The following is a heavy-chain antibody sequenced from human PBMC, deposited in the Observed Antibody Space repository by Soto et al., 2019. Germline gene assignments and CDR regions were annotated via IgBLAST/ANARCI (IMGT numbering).Heavy chain of an antibody. J-gene: IGHJ4*02. CDR2: ISYDGSNK. Sequence: QVQLVESGGGVVQPGRSLRLSCAASGFTFSSYAMHWVRQAPGKGLEWVAVISYDGSNKYYADSVKGRFTISRDNSKNPLYLQMNSLRAEDTAVYYCARAGSERPPMVRGVQRDAFDYWGQGTLVTVSS. V-gene: IGHV3-30-3*01. D-gene: IGHD3-10*01. CDR1: GFTFSSYA. CDR3: ARAGSERPPMVRGVQRDAFDY.